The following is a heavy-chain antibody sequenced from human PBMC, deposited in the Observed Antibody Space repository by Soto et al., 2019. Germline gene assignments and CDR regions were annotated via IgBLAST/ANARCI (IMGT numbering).Heavy chain of an antibody. CDR3: ARDFDSSGYSYFDY. V-gene: IGHV4-4*07. J-gene: IGHJ4*02. Sequence: SETLSLTCTVSGGSISSYYWSWIRQPAGKGLEWIGRIYTSGNTNYSPSLKSRVTMSIDTSKNQFSLKLYSVTVADTAVYYCARDFDSSGYSYFDYWGQGILVTVSS. CDR1: GGSISSYY. D-gene: IGHD3-22*01. CDR2: IYTSGNT.